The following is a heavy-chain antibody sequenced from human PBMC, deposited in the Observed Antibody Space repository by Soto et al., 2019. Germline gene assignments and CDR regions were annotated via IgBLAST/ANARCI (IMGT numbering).Heavy chain of an antibody. CDR3: ARTSSSGVTTYYYYYYGMDV. J-gene: IGHJ6*02. Sequence: GESLKISCKGSGYSFTSYWISWVRQMPGKGLEWMGRIDPSDSYTNYSPSFQGHVTISADKSISTAYLQWSSLKASDTAMYYCARTSSSGVTTYYYYYYGMDVWGQGATVTVSS. D-gene: IGHD3-3*01. V-gene: IGHV5-10-1*01. CDR1: GYSFTSYW. CDR2: IDPSDSYT.